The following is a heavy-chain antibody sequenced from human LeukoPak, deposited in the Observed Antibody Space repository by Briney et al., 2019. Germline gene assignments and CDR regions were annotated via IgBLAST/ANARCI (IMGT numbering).Heavy chain of an antibody. D-gene: IGHD2-2*01. CDR1: GGSISSYY. Sequence: PSETLSFTCTVSGGSISSYYWSWIRQPAGKGLEWIGRIYTSGSTNYNPSLKSRVTMSVDTSKNQFSLKLSSVTAADTAVYYCASQLKYCSSTSCHLGWFDPWGQGTLVTVSS. CDR3: ASQLKYCSSTSCHLGWFDP. J-gene: IGHJ5*02. CDR2: IYTSGST. V-gene: IGHV4-4*07.